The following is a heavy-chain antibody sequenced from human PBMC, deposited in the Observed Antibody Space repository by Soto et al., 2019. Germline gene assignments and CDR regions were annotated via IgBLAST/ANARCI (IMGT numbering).Heavy chain of an antibody. CDR3: ARLRASSWYMGGYLDY. V-gene: IGHV3-11*06. J-gene: IGHJ4*02. CDR2: IVTSSAYT. Sequence: HVQLVESGGGLVKPGGSLRLSCAASGFTFSDYYMSWIRQAPEKGLEWVSYIVTSSAYTNYADSVKGRFTISRDNAKNSLYLEMNSLRAEDTAVYYCARLRASSWYMGGYLDYWGQGTLVTVSS. D-gene: IGHD6-13*01. CDR1: GFTFSDYY.